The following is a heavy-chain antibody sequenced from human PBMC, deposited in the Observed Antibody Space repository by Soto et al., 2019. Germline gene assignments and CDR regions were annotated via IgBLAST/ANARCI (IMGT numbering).Heavy chain of an antibody. J-gene: IGHJ6*03. CDR1: GFTFTNYW. D-gene: IGHD3-16*01. CDR2: VNPDESTT. CDR3: VRGARLYYYMDV. Sequence: EVQLVESGGGLVQPGGSLRLSCAASGFTFTNYWMHWVRQAPGKGLVWVSRVNPDESTTNYADSVKGRFTISRDNAKNTLYLQRNDLRVEDTAVFYGVRGARLYYYMDVWGKGTTVTVSS. V-gene: IGHV3-74*01.